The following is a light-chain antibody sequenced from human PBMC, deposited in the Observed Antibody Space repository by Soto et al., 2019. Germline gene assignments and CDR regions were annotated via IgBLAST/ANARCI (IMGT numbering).Light chain of an antibody. V-gene: IGKV3-15*01. Sequence: EIVMPQSPDTLSVSPGERATVSCRASESVSSNLAWYQQKAGQAPRLLIYGASTRATGIPARFSGSGSGTECTLIISTLQSADVAIYYWHQYNSWPPYTFGHGTKFEI. CDR1: ESVSSN. CDR3: HQYNSWPPYT. CDR2: GAS. J-gene: IGKJ2*01.